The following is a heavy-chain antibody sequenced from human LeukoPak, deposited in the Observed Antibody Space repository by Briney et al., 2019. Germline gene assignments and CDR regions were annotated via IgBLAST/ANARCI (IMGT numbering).Heavy chain of an antibody. V-gene: IGHV3-23*01. CDR1: GFTFSSRA. Sequence: PGGSLRLSCVASGFTFSSRAVSWVRQATGKGLEWVSAISRSGKNTYYEDSVTGRFTISRDNSENTLYLQMGILGAEGTGVYYCAKETFSGVGVPRSDYWGQGTLVTVSS. CDR2: ISRSGKNT. CDR3: AKETFSGVGVPRSDY. J-gene: IGHJ4*02. D-gene: IGHD2-8*01.